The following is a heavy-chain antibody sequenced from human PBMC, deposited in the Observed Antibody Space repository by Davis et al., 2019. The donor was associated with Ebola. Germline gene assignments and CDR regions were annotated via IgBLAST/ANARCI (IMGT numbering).Heavy chain of an antibody. D-gene: IGHD3-22*01. J-gene: IGHJ4*02. Sequence: SETLSLTCAVSGGFVSSGGYSWSWIRQPPGKGLEWIGYYYYTGSTYYSPSLKSRVTISVDTSKNQFSLKLSSVTAADTAVYYCAREAYYYDSSGYHRGGFDYWGQGTLVTVSS. V-gene: IGHV4-61*08. CDR3: AREAYYYDSSGYHRGGFDY. CDR2: YYYTGST. CDR1: GGFVSSGGYS.